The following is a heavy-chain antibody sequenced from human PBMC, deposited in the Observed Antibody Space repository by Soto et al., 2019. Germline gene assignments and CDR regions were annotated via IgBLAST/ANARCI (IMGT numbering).Heavy chain of an antibody. Sequence: GGSLRLSCAASGFTFSSYGMHWVRQAPGKGLEWVAVISYDGSNKYYADSVKGRFTISRDNSKNTLYLQMNSLRAEDTAVYYCAKDGGTGATPDYYYYGMDVWGQGTTVTVSS. J-gene: IGHJ6*02. CDR2: ISYDGSNK. CDR1: GFTFSSYG. V-gene: IGHV3-30*18. CDR3: AKDGGTGATPDYYYYGMDV. D-gene: IGHD1-1*01.